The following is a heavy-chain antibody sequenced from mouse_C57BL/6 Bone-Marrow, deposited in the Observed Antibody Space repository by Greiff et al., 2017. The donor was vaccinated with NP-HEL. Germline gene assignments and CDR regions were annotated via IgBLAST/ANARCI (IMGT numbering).Heavy chain of an antibody. D-gene: IGHD2-3*01. V-gene: IGHV1-80*01. J-gene: IGHJ1*03. Sequence: QVQLQQSGAELVKPGASVKISCKASGYAFSSYWMNWVKQRPGKGLEWIGQIYPGDGDTNYNGKVKGKATLTADKSSSTAYMQLSSLTSEDSAVYFCARRWLLRGWYFDVWGTGTTVTVSS. CDR1: GYAFSSYW. CDR3: ARRWLLRGWYFDV. CDR2: IYPGDGDT.